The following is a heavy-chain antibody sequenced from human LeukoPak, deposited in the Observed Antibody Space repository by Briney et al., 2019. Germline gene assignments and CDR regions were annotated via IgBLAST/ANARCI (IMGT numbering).Heavy chain of an antibody. CDR1: GFTFRDYW. V-gene: IGHV3-7*01. CDR2: IKYDGDEE. Sequence: GGSLRLSCAASGFTFRDYWMSWMRQAPGKGLEWVANIKYDGDEEYYVDSVKGRFIISRDNAKNSLYLQLNSLRVEDTAVYYCRSGGAAPGAFDNWGQGTLVTVSP. CDR3: RSGGAAPGAFDN. D-gene: IGHD4/OR15-4a*01. J-gene: IGHJ4*02.